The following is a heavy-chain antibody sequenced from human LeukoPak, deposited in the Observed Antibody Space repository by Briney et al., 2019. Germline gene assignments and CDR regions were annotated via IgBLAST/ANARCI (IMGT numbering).Heavy chain of an antibody. V-gene: IGHV3-21*01. D-gene: IGHD2-15*01. Sequence: GGSLRLSCAASGFTFSSYSMNWVRQAPGKGLEWVSSISSSSSYIYYADSVKGRFTISRDNAKNSLYLQMNSLRAEDTAVYYCARVVVVVAALGGPMDVWGQGTTVTVSS. CDR3: ARVVVVVAALGGPMDV. CDR1: GFTFSSYS. CDR2: ISSSSSYI. J-gene: IGHJ6*02.